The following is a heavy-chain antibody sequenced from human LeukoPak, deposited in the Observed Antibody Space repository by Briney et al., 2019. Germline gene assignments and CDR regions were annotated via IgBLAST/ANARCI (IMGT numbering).Heavy chain of an antibody. D-gene: IGHD3-10*01. CDR3: ARDDGFYSASVIYQNYFDH. V-gene: IGHV3-7*01. CDR2: LKQDGSEK. Sequence: PGGSLRLSCAASGFTFSAYWMSWVRQAPGKGLEWVANLKQDGSEKYYVDSVKGRFTISRDNAKNSLYLQMNSLRGEDTAVYYCARDDGFYSASVIYQNYFDHWGQGILVTVSP. J-gene: IGHJ4*02. CDR1: GFTFSAYW.